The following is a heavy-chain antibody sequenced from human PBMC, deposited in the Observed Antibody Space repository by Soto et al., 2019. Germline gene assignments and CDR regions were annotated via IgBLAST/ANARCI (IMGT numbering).Heavy chain of an antibody. J-gene: IGHJ6*03. CDR2: ISWNSGSI. D-gene: IGHD2-8*01. Sequence: EVQLVESGGGLVQPGRSLRLSCAASGFTFDDYAMHWVRQAPGKGLEWVSGISWNSGSIGYADSVTGRFTISRDNAKNSQYLQMNSLRAEDTALYYCAKDMVYSTAIYYYYYMDVWGKGTTVTVSS. V-gene: IGHV3-9*01. CDR3: AKDMVYSTAIYYYYYMDV. CDR1: GFTFDDYA.